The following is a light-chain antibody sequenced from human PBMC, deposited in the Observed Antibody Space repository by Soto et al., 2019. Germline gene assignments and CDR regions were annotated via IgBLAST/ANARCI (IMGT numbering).Light chain of an antibody. Sequence: EIVMTQSPGTLSVSPGESATLSCRASQSVSSNLAWYQQKPGQAPRLLIYDTSTRATGVPARFSGSGSGTEFTLTISSLQSEDFAVYXCQQYNNWPLTFGQGTKLEIK. V-gene: IGKV3-15*01. CDR2: DTS. J-gene: IGKJ2*01. CDR1: QSVSSN. CDR3: QQYNNWPLT.